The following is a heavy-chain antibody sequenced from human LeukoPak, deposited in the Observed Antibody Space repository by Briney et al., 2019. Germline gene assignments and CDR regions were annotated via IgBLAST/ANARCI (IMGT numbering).Heavy chain of an antibody. CDR2: IYSGGST. J-gene: IGHJ4*02. CDR1: GFTLSSYE. CDR3: AKDFVVVPGNVNYFDY. Sequence: GGSLRLSCTGSGFTLSSYEMSWIRQAPGKGLEWVSVIYSGGSTYYADSVKGRFTISRDNSKNTLYLQMNSLRAEDTAVYYCAKDFVVVPGNVNYFDYWGQGTLVTVSS. V-gene: IGHV3-53*01. D-gene: IGHD2-21*02.